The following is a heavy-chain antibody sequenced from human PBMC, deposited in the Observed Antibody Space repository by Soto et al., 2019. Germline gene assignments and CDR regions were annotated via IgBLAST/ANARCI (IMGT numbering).Heavy chain of an antibody. CDR3: ARGRGGAARTSPGIAVAGPNGDRYYYYGMDV. CDR1: GYTFTSYG. V-gene: IGHV1-18*01. Sequence: ASVKVSCKASGYTFTSYGISWVRQAPGQGLEWMGWISAYNGNTNYAQKLQGRVTMTTDTSTSTAYMELRSLRSDDTAVYYCARGRGGAARTSPGIAVAGPNGDRYYYYGMDVWGQGTTVTVSS. CDR2: ISAYNGNT. J-gene: IGHJ6*02. D-gene: IGHD6-19*01.